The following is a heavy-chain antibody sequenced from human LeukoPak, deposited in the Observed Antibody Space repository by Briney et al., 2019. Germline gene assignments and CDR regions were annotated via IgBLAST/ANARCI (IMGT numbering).Heavy chain of an antibody. CDR2: INPSGGST. V-gene: IGHV1-46*01. CDR1: GYTFTSYY. CDR3: AREVRGYCSGGSCYQGFDY. Sequence: ASVKVSCKASGYTFTSYYMHWVRQAPGQGLEWMGIINPSGGSTSYAQKFQGRVTMTRDTSTSTVYMELSSLRSEDTAVYYCAREVRGYCSGGSCYQGFDYCGQGTLVTVSS. J-gene: IGHJ4*02. D-gene: IGHD2-15*01.